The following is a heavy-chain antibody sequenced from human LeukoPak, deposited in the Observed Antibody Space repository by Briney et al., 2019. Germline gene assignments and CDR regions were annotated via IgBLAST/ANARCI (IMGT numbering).Heavy chain of an antibody. Sequence: PSETLSLTCTVSGGSIGIDDYYWTWIRQPPGKGLEWIGYIYHRGTTYYNPSLESRVTISVDRSKNQFSLKLSSVTAADTAMFYCARVRDPYYYYMDVWGKGTTVTVSS. CDR3: ARVRDPYYYYMDV. D-gene: IGHD5-24*01. J-gene: IGHJ6*03. V-gene: IGHV4-30-2*01. CDR2: IYHRGTT. CDR1: GGSIGIDDYY.